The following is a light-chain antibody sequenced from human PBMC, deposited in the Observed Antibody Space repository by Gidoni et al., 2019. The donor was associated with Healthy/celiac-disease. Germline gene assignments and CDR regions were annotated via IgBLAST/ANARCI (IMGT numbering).Light chain of an antibody. CDR1: NLGSKS. CDR2: YDS. Sequence: SYVLTQPSSVSVAPGKTARITCGGNNLGSKSVHWYQQEPGQAPVLVIYYDSDRPPGIPERFSGSNSGNTATLTISRVEGGDEADYYCHMWDSSSDHPVFGGGTKLTVL. J-gene: IGLJ2*01. CDR3: HMWDSSSDHPV. V-gene: IGLV3-21*04.